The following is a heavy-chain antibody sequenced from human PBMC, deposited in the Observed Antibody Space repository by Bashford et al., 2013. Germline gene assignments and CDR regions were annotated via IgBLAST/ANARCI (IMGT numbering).Heavy chain of an antibody. J-gene: IGHJ6*02. Sequence: ESLKISCKGSGYSFTSYWIGWVRQMPGKGLEWMGIIYPGDSDTRYSPSFQGQVTISADKSISTAYLQWSSLKASDTAMYYCARHKGDYYDSSGYYYYYYGMDVWGQGTTVTVSS. CDR1: GYSFTSYW. CDR3: ARHKGDYYDSSGYYYYYYGMDV. V-gene: IGHV5-51*01. D-gene: IGHD3-22*01. CDR2: IYPGDSDT.